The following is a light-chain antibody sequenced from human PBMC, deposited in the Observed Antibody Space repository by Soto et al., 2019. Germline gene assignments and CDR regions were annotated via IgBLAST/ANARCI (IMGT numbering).Light chain of an antibody. CDR1: QSVSSN. Sequence: EIGMSQSPATLSVSTGERATLSCRASQSVSSNLAWYQQKPGQAPRLLIYGASTRATGIPARFSGSGSGTEFTLTISSLQSEDFVVYCCQQYNNWPLTFGGGTKVDIK. J-gene: IGKJ4*01. V-gene: IGKV3-15*01. CDR3: QQYNNWPLT. CDR2: GAS.